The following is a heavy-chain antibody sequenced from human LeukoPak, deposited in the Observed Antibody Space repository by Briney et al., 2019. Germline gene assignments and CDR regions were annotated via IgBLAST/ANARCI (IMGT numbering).Heavy chain of an antibody. CDR1: GFILSNYE. CDR3: ARQEGYYFDS. CDR2: ISYDGAHT. J-gene: IGHJ4*02. V-gene: IGHV3-30-3*01. Sequence: GGSLRLSCAASGFILSNYEMRGVRQARGGGLEWVASISYDGAHTSSPDSVKGRFIFSRHNSTNTLYLQMNSLKPEHTAVYYCARQEGYYFDSGGQGPLVLVS.